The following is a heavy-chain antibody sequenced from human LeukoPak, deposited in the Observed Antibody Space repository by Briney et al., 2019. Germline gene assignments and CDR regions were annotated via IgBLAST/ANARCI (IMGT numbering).Heavy chain of an antibody. D-gene: IGHD3-22*01. Sequence: ASVKVSCKASGYTFTGYYMHWVRQAPGQGLEWMGWINPNGGNTKYAQKFQGRVTMTRDTSITTAYMELSGLRSEDTAVYYCARTDGGYSGYWGQGTLVTVSS. V-gene: IGHV1-2*02. CDR1: GYTFTGYY. CDR3: ARTDGGYSGY. J-gene: IGHJ4*02. CDR2: INPNGGNT.